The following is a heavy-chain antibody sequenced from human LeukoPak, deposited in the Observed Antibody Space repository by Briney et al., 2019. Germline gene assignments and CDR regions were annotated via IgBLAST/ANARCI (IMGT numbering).Heavy chain of an antibody. Sequence: PGGSLRLSCAASGFLFSTHAMHWVRQAPGKGLEWVSSVSGSGRNTFYPDSVEGRFTISRDNSKNTVYLQMNSLRADDTAVYYCVKSRRVGANQRGLFDYWGQGTLVTVSP. J-gene: IGHJ4*02. CDR3: VKSRRVGANQRGLFDY. D-gene: IGHD1-26*01. CDR1: GFLFSTHA. CDR2: VSGSGRNT. V-gene: IGHV3-23*01.